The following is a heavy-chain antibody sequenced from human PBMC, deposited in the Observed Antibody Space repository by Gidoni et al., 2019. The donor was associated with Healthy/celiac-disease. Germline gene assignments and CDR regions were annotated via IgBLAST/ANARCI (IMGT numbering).Heavy chain of an antibody. CDR3: ARGGVVVVPEGAFDI. D-gene: IGHD2-2*01. V-gene: IGHV3-21*01. Sequence: EVQLVESGGGLVKPGGSLRLSCAASGFTFSSYSMNWVRQAPGNGLEWVSSISSSSSYIYYADSVKGRFTISRDNAKNSLYLQMNSLRAEDTAVYYCARGGVVVVPEGAFDIWGQGTMVTVSS. CDR1: GFTFSSYS. J-gene: IGHJ3*02. CDR2: ISSSSSYI.